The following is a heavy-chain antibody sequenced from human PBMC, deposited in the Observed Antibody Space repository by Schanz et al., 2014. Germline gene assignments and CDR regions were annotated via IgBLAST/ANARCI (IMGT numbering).Heavy chain of an antibody. V-gene: IGHV4-61*02. J-gene: IGHJ2*01. CDR2: IYSRGRS. CDR3: ARDTTWRLGL. Sequence: QVQLQESGPGLVKPSQTLSLTCTVSGGSISSATYYWSWVRQPAGKGLEWIGRIYSRGRSTYNPSLKSRVPISIDTSTNHFSLNLNSGTAADTAVYYCARDTTWRLGLWGRGTLVTVSA. CDR1: GGSISSATYY. D-gene: IGHD1-1*01.